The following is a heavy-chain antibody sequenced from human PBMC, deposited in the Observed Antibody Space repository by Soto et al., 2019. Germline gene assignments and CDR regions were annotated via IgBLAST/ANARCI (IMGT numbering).Heavy chain of an antibody. Sequence: EVQLLESGGGLVQPGGSLRLSCAASGFTFNNYAMSWVRQAPGKGLEWVSTITSSGGNTYYSDSVKGRFTISRDNSKNTLYLQMNSLRAEDTALYYCAKDLYGDYDVDCWGQGTLVTVSS. CDR3: AKDLYGDYDVDC. D-gene: IGHD4-17*01. J-gene: IGHJ4*02. CDR2: ITSSGGNT. V-gene: IGHV3-23*01. CDR1: GFTFNNYA.